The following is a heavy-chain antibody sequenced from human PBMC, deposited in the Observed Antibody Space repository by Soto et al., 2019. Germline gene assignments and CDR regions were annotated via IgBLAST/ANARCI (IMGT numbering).Heavy chain of an antibody. CDR2: ISYDGTEE. V-gene: IGHV3-30*18. CDR1: GFTFSSFG. Sequence: PGGSLRLSSAASGFTFSSFGMHWVRQAPGKGLEWVAVISYDGTEEKYADSVKGRATVSRDNSKNTVYLQMNRLRGDDSAIYYCAKGRFDVLTISPFDHWRQGTLVTVSS. D-gene: IGHD3-9*01. CDR3: AKGRFDVLTISPFDH. J-gene: IGHJ4*01.